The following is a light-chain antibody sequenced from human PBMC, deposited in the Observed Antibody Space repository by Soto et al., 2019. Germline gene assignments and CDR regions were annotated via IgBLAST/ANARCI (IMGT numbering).Light chain of an antibody. Sequence: QSVLTRPPSASGSPGQSVTISCTGTSSDVGNYNFVSWYRQHPGKAPKLIIYEVTKRPSGVPDRFSGSKSGNTASLTVSGLQAEDEADYYCSSYAGNNNMVFGGGTKVTVL. CDR1: SSDVGNYNF. CDR2: EVT. CDR3: SSYAGNNNMV. V-gene: IGLV2-8*01. J-gene: IGLJ2*01.